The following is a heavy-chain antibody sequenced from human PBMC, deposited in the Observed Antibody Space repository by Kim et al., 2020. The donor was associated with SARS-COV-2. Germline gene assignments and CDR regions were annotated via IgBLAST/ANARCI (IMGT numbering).Heavy chain of an antibody. Sequence: AQKLQGRVTMTTDTSTSTAYMELRSLRSDDTAVYYCARGAVWFGEFFCDYWGQGTLVTVSS. D-gene: IGHD3-10*01. CDR3: ARGAVWFGEFFCDY. J-gene: IGHJ4*02. V-gene: IGHV1-18*01.